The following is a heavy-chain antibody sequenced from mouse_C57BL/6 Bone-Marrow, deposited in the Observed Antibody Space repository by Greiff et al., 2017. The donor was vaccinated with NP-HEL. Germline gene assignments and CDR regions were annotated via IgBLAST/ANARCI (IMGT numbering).Heavy chain of an antibody. J-gene: IGHJ4*01. V-gene: IGHV1-59*01. CDR1: GYTFTSYW. Sequence: VQLQQPGAELVRPGTSVKLSCKASGYTFTSYWIHWVKQRPGQGLEWIGVIDPSDSYTNYNQKFKGKATLTVDTSSSTAYMQLSSLTSEDSAVYYCVTTGYYYAMDYWGQGTSVTVSS. D-gene: IGHD2-12*01. CDR2: IDPSDSYT. CDR3: VTTGYYYAMDY.